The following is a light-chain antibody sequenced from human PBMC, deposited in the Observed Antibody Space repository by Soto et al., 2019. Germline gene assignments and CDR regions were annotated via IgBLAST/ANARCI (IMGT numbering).Light chain of an antibody. V-gene: IGLV2-11*01. CDR1: SSDVGGYNY. Sequence: QSALTQPRSVSGSPGQSVTISCTGTSSDVGGYNYVSWYQQHPGKAPKLMIYDVSKRPSGVPDRFSGSKSGNTASLTISGLQAEGEADYYCCSYAGSPWVFGGGTKVTVL. CDR2: DVS. CDR3: CSYAGSPWV. J-gene: IGLJ3*02.